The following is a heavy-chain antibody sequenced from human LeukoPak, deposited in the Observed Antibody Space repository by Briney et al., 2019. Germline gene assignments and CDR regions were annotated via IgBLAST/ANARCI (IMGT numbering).Heavy chain of an antibody. Sequence: GRSLGLSCAASGFTFSSYAMHWVRQAPGKGLEWVAVISYDGSNKYYADSVKGRFTISRDNSKNTLYLQMNSLRAEDTAVYYCARDMTGSHNWFDPWGQGTLVTVSS. CDR3: ARDMTGSHNWFDP. CDR2: ISYDGSNK. CDR1: GFTFSSYA. D-gene: IGHD3-9*01. J-gene: IGHJ5*02. V-gene: IGHV3-30*04.